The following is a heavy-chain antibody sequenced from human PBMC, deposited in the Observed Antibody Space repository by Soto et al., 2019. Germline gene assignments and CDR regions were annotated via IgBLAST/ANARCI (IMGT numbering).Heavy chain of an antibody. CDR1: GYIFTNQW. D-gene: IGHD3-10*02. CDR2: IYPGDSDT. J-gene: IGHJ4*02. CDR3: ARRVLRETHFDY. V-gene: IGHV5-51*01. Sequence: PGESLKISCKGSGYIFTNQWIGWVRQMPGKGLECMGIIYPGDSDTRYSPSFQGQVTISADKSISTAYLQWSSLEASDTAIYYCARRVLRETHFDYWGQGTLVTVSS.